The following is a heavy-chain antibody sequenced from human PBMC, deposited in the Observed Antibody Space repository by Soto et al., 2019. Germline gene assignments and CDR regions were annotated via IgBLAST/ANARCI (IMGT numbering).Heavy chain of an antibody. CDR3: ARHVGTIYFDY. CDR2: IYYSGST. Sequence: SETLSLTCTVSGGSISSYYWSWIRQPPGKGLEWIGYIYYSGSTNYNPSLKRRVTISVDTSKNQFSLKLSSVTAADTAVYYCARHVGTIYFDYWGQGTLVTVSS. D-gene: IGHD5-12*01. CDR1: GGSISSYY. V-gene: IGHV4-59*08. J-gene: IGHJ4*02.